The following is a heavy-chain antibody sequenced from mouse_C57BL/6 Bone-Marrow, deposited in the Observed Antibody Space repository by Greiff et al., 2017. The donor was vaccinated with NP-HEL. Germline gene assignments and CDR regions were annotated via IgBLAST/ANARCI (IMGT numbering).Heavy chain of an antibody. V-gene: IGHV7-1*01. CDR3: ARDLITTVVARDY. CDR2: SRNKANDYTT. D-gene: IGHD1-1*01. CDR1: GFTFSDFY. Sequence: EVKLVESGGGLVQSGRSLRLSCATSGFTFSDFYMEWVRQAPGKGLEWIAASRNKANDYTTEYSASVKGRFIVSRDTSQSILYLQMNALRAEDTAIYYCARDLITTVVARDYWGQGTTLTVSS. J-gene: IGHJ2*01.